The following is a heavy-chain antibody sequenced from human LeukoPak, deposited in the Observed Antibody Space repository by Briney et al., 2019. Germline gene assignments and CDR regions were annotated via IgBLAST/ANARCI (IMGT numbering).Heavy chain of an antibody. V-gene: IGHV1-69*13. Sequence: SVKVSCKASGGTFSSYAISWVRQAPGQGLEWMGGIIPIFGTANYAQKFQGRVTITADESTGTAYMELSSLRSEDTAVYYCARAPVVPAAMVRFYYYYYYMDVWGKGTTVTVSS. CDR3: ARAPVVPAAMVRFYYYYYYMDV. J-gene: IGHJ6*03. CDR2: IIPIFGTA. D-gene: IGHD2-2*01. CDR1: GGTFSSYA.